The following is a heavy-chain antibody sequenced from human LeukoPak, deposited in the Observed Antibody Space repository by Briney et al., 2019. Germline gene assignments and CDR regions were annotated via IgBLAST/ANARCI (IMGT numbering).Heavy chain of an antibody. CDR2: ISSSGSTI. CDR1: GFTFSDYY. J-gene: IGHJ3*02. D-gene: IGHD3-10*01. CDR3: ARGELLWFGELLGADAFDI. Sequence: GGSLRLSCAASGFTFSDYYMSWIRQAPGKGLEWVSYISSSGSTIYYADSVKGRFTISRDNAKNSLYLQMNSLRAEDTAVYYCARGELLWFGELLGADAFDIWGQGTMVTVPS. V-gene: IGHV3-11*01.